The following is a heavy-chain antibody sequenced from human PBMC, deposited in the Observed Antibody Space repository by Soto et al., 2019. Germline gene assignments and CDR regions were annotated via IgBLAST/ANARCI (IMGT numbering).Heavy chain of an antibody. Sequence: GGSLRLSCAASGFIFSSYSMNWVRQAPGKGLEWVPYIGSSIGTTYYADSVKGRFTISRDNAKNSLYLQMNSLRDEDTAVYYCASGGSGGRTADFDYWGQGTLVTVSS. CDR1: GFIFSSYS. D-gene: IGHD5-12*01. CDR2: IGSSIGTT. CDR3: ASGGSGGRTADFDY. J-gene: IGHJ4*02. V-gene: IGHV3-48*02.